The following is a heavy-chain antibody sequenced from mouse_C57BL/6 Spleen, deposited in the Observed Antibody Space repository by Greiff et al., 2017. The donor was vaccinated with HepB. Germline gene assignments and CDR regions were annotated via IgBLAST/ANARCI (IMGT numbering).Heavy chain of an antibody. CDR2: SRNKANDYTT. D-gene: IGHD2-5*01. Sequence: EVQVVESGGGLVQSGRSLRLSCATSGFTFSDFYMEWVRQAPGKGLEWIAASRNKANDYTTEYSASVKGRFIVSRDTSQSILYLQMNALRAEDTAIYYCARRGYSNYFDYWGQGTTLTVSS. CDR1: GFTFSDFY. J-gene: IGHJ2*01. CDR3: ARRGYSNYFDY. V-gene: IGHV7-1*01.